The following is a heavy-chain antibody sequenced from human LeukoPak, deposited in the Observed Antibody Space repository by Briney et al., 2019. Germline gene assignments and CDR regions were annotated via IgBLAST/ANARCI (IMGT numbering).Heavy chain of an antibody. CDR2: INHSGST. D-gene: IGHD2-2*01. V-gene: IGHV4-34*01. CDR1: GGSFSGYY. Sequence: SETLSLTCAVYGGSFSGYYWSWIRQPPGKGLEWIGEINHSGSTNYNPSLKSRVAISVDTSKNQFSLKLSSVTAADTAVYYCARGVSSTGNWFDPWGQGTLVTVSS. J-gene: IGHJ5*02. CDR3: ARGVSSTGNWFDP.